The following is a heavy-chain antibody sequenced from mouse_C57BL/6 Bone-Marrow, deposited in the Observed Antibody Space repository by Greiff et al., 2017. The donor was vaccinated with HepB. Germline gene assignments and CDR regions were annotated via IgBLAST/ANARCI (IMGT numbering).Heavy chain of an antibody. Sequence: DVQLQESGPGMVKPSQSLSLTCTVTGYSITSGYDWHWIRHFPGNKLEWMGYISYSGSTNYNPSLKSRISITHDTSKNHFFLKLNSVTTEDTATYYCARDYYGSSYDWYFDVWGTGTTVTVSS. CDR3: ARDYYGSSYDWYFDV. J-gene: IGHJ1*03. CDR1: GYSITSGYD. V-gene: IGHV3-1*01. CDR2: ISYSGST. D-gene: IGHD1-1*01.